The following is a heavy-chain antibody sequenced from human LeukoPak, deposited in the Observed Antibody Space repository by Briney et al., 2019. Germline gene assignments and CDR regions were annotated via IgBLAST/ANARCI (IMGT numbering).Heavy chain of an antibody. CDR1: GYTFTSYD. V-gene: IGHV1-8*03. CDR3: AREDYYDSGSNDY. Sequence: ASVMVSCKASGYTFTSYDINWVRQATGQGLEWMGWMNPNSGNTAYAQNFQGRVTITRNTSISTAYMELSSLRSEDTAVYYCAREDYYDSGSNDYWGQGTLVTVSS. J-gene: IGHJ4*02. CDR2: MNPNSGNT. D-gene: IGHD3-22*01.